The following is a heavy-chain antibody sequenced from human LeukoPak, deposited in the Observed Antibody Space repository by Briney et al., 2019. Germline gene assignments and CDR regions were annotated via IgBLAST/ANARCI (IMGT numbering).Heavy chain of an antibody. D-gene: IGHD3-10*01. V-gene: IGHV2-5*02. CDR2: IYWDDEK. J-gene: IGHJ5*02. CDR1: GFSLSTSGVG. CDR3: AHSYYFGSRSYYNVWFAP. Sequence: SGPALVKPTQTPTLTCTFSGFSLSTSGVGVGWIRQPPGKALQWLALIYWDDEKYYSPSLKSRLSISRDTSRNQVVLTMTNMDPLDTGTYFCAHSYYFGSRSYYNVWFAPWGLGTLVSVSS.